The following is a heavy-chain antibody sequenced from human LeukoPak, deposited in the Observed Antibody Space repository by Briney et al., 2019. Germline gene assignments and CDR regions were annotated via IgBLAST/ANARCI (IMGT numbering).Heavy chain of an antibody. Sequence: GESLRLSCAASGFHFSTYNMNWVRQAPGKGLEWVSFISSSSTYIYYADSVNGRFTISRADAKTSLYLQMNSRRVEDTAVYYCAREVIGGNSAWGQGTLVTVSS. V-gene: IGHV3-21*01. CDR1: GFHFSTYN. J-gene: IGHJ5*02. D-gene: IGHD4-23*01. CDR2: ISSSSTYI. CDR3: AREVIGGNSA.